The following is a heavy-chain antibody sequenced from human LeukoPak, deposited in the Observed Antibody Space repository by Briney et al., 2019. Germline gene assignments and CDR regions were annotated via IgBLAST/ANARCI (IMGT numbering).Heavy chain of an antibody. D-gene: IGHD2-21*01. Sequence: GGSLRLSCAASGFTFSNHWMHWVRQAPGKGLVWVSRIDERGTNAMYADSVKGRFSISKDNAKNTVNLQMNSLRAEDTGVYYCIRDEALWRLDYWGQGTLVTVSS. CDR3: IRDEALWRLDY. CDR2: IDERGTNA. J-gene: IGHJ4*02. V-gene: IGHV3-74*03. CDR1: GFTFSNHW.